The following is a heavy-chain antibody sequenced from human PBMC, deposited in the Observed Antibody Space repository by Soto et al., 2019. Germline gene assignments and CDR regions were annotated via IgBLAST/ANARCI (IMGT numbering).Heavy chain of an antibody. J-gene: IGHJ4*02. D-gene: IGHD6-19*01. CDR3: ARSVEGHFDY. V-gene: IGHV3-48*02. Sequence: EVQLAESGGDLVHRGGSLRLSCVASGFTFSVYSMNWVRQAPGKGLEWFSYITSDTKTIKYADSVKGRFTISRDNAKNSVYLQMNSLRDEDTAVYYCARSVEGHFDYWGQGTVVTVSS. CDR2: ITSDTKTI. CDR1: GFTFSVYS.